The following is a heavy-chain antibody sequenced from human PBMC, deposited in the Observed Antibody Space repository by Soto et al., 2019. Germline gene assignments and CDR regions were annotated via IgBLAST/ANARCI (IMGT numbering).Heavy chain of an antibody. D-gene: IGHD1-26*01. Sequence: EVQLVESGGGVVQPGGTLRLSCTPSGFTFNTHWMHWVRQAPGKGLVWVSRISFDGNTTNYAYSVKGRLTVSRENVKNTVYLHVNTLRDEDTVVYYCARGGAMGVDYWGQGTLVTVSS. CDR1: GFTFNTHW. CDR2: ISFDGNTT. J-gene: IGHJ4*02. CDR3: ARGGAMGVDY. V-gene: IGHV3-74*01.